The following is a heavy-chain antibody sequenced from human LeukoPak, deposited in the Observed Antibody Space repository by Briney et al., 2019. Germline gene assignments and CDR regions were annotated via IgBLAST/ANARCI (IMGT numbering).Heavy chain of an antibody. CDR1: GGSISSYY. J-gene: IGHJ6*03. Sequence: SETLSLTCTVSGGSISSYYWSWIRQPPGKGLEWIVYIYYSGSTNYNPSLKSRVTISVDTSKNQFSLKLSSVTAADTAVYYCARGAYYYGSGTPGGYYYYYYMDVWGKGTTVTVSS. V-gene: IGHV4-59*08. D-gene: IGHD3-10*01. CDR2: IYYSGST. CDR3: ARGAYYYGSGTPGGYYYYYYMDV.